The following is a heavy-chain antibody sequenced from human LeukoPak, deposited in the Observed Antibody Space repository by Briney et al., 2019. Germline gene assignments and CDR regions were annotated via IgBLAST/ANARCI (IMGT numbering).Heavy chain of an antibody. CDR2: IYPGDSDT. J-gene: IGHJ4*02. Sequence: KRGESLKISCKGSGYSFADYWIGWVRQMPGKGLEWMGIIYPGDSDTRYSPSFQGQVTISADKSISTAYLQWSSLRASDTAMYYCASSYSSSWDYWGQGTLVTVSS. D-gene: IGHD6-13*01. CDR1: GYSFADYW. V-gene: IGHV5-51*01. CDR3: ASSYSSSWDY.